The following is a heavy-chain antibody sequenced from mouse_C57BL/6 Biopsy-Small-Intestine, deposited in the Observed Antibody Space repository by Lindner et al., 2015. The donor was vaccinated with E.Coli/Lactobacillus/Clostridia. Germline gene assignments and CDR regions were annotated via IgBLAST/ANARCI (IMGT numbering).Heavy chain of an antibody. V-gene: IGHV1-81*01. CDR1: GYTFTSYG. CDR3: ARERTTEGFSY. Sequence: VQLQESGTELARPGASVRLSCKASGYTFTSYGISWVKQRTGQGLEWIGEIYARSGNTYYNEKFKGKATLTVDRSSSTAYMELRSLTSEDSAVYFCARERTTEGFSYWGQGTLVTVSA. J-gene: IGHJ3*01. CDR2: IYARSGNT. D-gene: IGHD1-1*01.